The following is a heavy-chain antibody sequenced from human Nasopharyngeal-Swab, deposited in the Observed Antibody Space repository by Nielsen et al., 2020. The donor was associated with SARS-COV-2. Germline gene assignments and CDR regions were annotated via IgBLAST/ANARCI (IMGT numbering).Heavy chain of an antibody. CDR2: IIPIFGTA. J-gene: IGHJ3*02. V-gene: IGHV1-69*13. CDR1: GYTLTELS. Sequence: SVKVSCKVSGYTLTELSMHWVRQAPGQGLEWMGGIIPIFGTANYAQKFQGRVTITADESTSTAYMELSSLRSEDTAVYYCTTQLGDAFDIWGQGTMVTVSS. D-gene: IGHD6-6*01. CDR3: TTQLGDAFDI.